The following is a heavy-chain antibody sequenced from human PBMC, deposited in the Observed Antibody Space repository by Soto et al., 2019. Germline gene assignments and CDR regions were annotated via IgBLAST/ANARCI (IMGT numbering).Heavy chain of an antibody. CDR2: LGAARDP. CDR3: ARAYLGRLPRRADYYYAMDV. J-gene: IGHJ6*02. V-gene: IGHV3-13*05. D-gene: IGHD1-26*01. CDR1: GFSFRDYD. Sequence: EVQLVESGGGSVQPGASLRLSCAASGFSFRDYDMHWVRQRKGKGLEWVSALGAARDPYYVGSVKGRFSVSRDNAQNSLFLQMNNLRVDETAVYFCARAYLGRLPRRADYYYAMDVWGRGTTVTVSS.